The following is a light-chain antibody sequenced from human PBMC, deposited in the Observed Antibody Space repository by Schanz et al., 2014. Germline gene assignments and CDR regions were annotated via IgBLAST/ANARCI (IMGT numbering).Light chain of an antibody. J-gene: IGKJ1*01. CDR3: QHYSDPPWT. Sequence: EIVLTQSPGTLSLSPGERATLSCRASQSVISSYLAWYQQKPGQAPRLLIYDASTRATAIPDRFSGSGSGTDFTLTISRLEPEDFAVYYCQHYSDPPWTFGQGTRVEIK. CDR2: DAS. V-gene: IGKV3-20*01. CDR1: QSVISSY.